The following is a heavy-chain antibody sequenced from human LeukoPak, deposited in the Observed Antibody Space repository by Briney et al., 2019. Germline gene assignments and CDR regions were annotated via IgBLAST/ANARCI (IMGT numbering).Heavy chain of an antibody. CDR2: IYHSGST. V-gene: IGHV4-30-2*01. CDR3: ARDYYDSNVYP. Sequence: PSQTLSLTYTVSGGSISSGGYYWSWIRQPPGKGLEWIGYIYHSGSTYYNPSLKSRVTISVDRSKNQFSLKLSSVTAADTAVYYCARDYYDSNVYPWGQGTLVTVSS. CDR1: GGSISSGGYY. J-gene: IGHJ5*02. D-gene: IGHD3-22*01.